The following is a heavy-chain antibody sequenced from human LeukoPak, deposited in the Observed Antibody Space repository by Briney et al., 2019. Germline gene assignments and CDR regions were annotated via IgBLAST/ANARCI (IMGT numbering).Heavy chain of an antibody. V-gene: IGHV4-39*07. CDR3: ARRSGYYPY. Sequence: SETLSLTCTVSGGSISSVSYYWSWIRQPPGKGLEWIGEINHSGSTNYNPSLKSRVTISVDTSKNQFSLKLSSVTAADTAVYYCARRSGYYPYWGQGTLVTVSS. CDR2: INHSGST. CDR1: GGSISSVSYY. D-gene: IGHD3-3*01. J-gene: IGHJ4*02.